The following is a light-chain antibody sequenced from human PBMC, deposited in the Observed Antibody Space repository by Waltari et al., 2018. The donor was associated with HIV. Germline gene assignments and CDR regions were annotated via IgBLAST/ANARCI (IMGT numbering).Light chain of an antibody. V-gene: IGLV1-47*01. CDR1: SSNIGTNS. CDR2: RSN. Sequence: QSVLTQPPSASGTPGQRVTISCSGSSSNIGTNSVYWCQQLPGTTPKLRIYRSNRRPAGVPARVAGSKSGTSGSLAISGLLSEDEADYDCAAWDDSLRGWVFGGGTKLTVL. J-gene: IGLJ3*02. CDR3: AAWDDSLRGWV.